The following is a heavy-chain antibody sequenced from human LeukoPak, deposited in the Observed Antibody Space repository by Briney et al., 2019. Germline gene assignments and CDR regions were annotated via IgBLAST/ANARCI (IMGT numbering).Heavy chain of an antibody. V-gene: IGHV3-74*01. CDR3: ARDVPHNWFDT. J-gene: IGHJ5*02. Sequence: GGSLRLSRAASGITFGNNWMHWVRHGPGKGLVWISRINSDGGGAIYADSVKGRFTVSRDNAKNTLYLQMNSLRAEDTAVYYCARDVPHNWFDTWGQGTLVTVSS. CDR1: GITFGNNW. CDR2: INSDGGGA.